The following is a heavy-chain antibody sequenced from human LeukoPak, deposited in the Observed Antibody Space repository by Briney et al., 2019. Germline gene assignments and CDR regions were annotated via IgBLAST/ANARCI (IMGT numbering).Heavy chain of an antibody. CDR3: ARIVADYCSSTSCHGEFDP. D-gene: IGHD2-2*01. CDR2: IYYSGST. V-gene: IGHV4-59*01. J-gene: IGHJ5*02. CDR1: GGSISSYY. Sequence: PSETLSLTCTVSGGSISSYYWSWIRQPPGKGLEWIGYIYYSGSTNYNPSLKSRVTISVDTSKNQFSLKLSSVTAADTAVYYCARIVADYCSSTSCHGEFDPWGQGTLVTVSS.